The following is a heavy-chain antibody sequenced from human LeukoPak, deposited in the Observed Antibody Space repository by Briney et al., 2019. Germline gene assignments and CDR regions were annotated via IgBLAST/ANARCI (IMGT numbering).Heavy chain of an antibody. J-gene: IGHJ4*02. D-gene: IGHD5-24*01. V-gene: IGHV3-7*03. CDR3: ARDAERRGFDY. CDR2: IKQDGSEK. CDR1: GFTFSSYW. Sequence: GRSLRLSCAASGFTFSSYWMSWVRQDPGNGLEWVANIKQDGSEKYYVDSVKGRFTISRDNAKNSLYLQMNSLRAEDTAVYYCARDAERRGFDYWGQGTLVSVSS.